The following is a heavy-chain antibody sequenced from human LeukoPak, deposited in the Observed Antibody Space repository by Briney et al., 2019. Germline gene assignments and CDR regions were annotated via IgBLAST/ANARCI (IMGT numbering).Heavy chain of an antibody. CDR1: GFTTHYW. V-gene: IGHV3-7*01. D-gene: IGHD2/OR15-2a*01. CDR2: IDRDGRVQ. J-gene: IGHJ6*03. Sequence: PGGSLRLSCTASGFTTHYWLNWVRQSPGKGLERVANIDRDGRVQHYVDSVEGRFTICRDSAKNSLALQMQSLRAEDKAVYYCTGGSDKVLSGEYYYYMDVWGTGTTLTVSS. CDR3: TGGSDKVLSGEYYYYMDV.